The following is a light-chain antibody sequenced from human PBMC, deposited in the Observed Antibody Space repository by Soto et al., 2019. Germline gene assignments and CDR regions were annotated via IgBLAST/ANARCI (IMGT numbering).Light chain of an antibody. Sequence: EIVLTQSPGTLSLSPGERATLSCRASQSVSVHLAWYQQKPGQAPRLLIYDASNRATGIPARFSGSGSGTDFTLTISSLEPEDFAVYHCVQRTTWPWTCGKGSTVEIK. CDR3: VQRTTWPWT. J-gene: IGKJ1*01. CDR2: DAS. V-gene: IGKV3-11*01. CDR1: QSVSVH.